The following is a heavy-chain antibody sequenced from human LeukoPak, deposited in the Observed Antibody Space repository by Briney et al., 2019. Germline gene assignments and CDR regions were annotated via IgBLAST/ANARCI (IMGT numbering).Heavy chain of an antibody. CDR3: ARGGGATRIDY. V-gene: IGHV4-61*02. D-gene: IGHD3-10*01. CDR2: IYTSGST. J-gene: IGHJ4*02. Sequence: PPQTLSLTCPVSGDSIRSGTYYWSWLRHPAGKGLEWIGRIYTSGSTSYNPALKSRVTISVDTSKNQFSLKLTSVTAADRAVYYCARGGGATRIDYWGQGTLVTVSS. CDR1: GDSIRSGTYY.